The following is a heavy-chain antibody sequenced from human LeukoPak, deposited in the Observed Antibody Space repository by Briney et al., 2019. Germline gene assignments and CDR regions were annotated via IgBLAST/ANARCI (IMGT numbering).Heavy chain of an antibody. Sequence: PSETLSLTCTVSGGSISSYYWSWIRQPPGKGLEWIGYIYYSGSTNYNPSLKSRVTISVDTSKNQFSLKLSSVTAADTAVYYCARHFGGVKRHYYDSSGYYPNWFDPWGQGTLVTVSS. CDR1: GGSISSYY. D-gene: IGHD3-22*01. J-gene: IGHJ5*02. V-gene: IGHV4-59*08. CDR2: IYYSGST. CDR3: ARHFGGVKRHYYDSSGYYPNWFDP.